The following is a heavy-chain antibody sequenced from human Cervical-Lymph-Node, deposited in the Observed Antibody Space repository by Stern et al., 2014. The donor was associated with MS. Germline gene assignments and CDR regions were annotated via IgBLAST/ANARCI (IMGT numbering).Heavy chain of an antibody. Sequence: VQLVESGAEVKKPGSSVKVSCKSSGDTLSSDAISWVRQAPGQGLEWIVGILRMTDITNDAQKFQGSVTITAYESTRTAYMDLSSLRSDDTAVYYCARGGSSWYSDYWVQGTLVTVSS. CDR1: GDTLSSDA. CDR3: ARGGSSWYSDY. D-gene: IGHD6-13*01. V-gene: IGHV1-69*01. J-gene: IGHJ4*02. CDR2: ILRMTDIT.